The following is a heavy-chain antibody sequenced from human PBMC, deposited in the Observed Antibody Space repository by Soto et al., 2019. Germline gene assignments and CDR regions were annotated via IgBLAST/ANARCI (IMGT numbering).Heavy chain of an antibody. CDR2: MSYDGNSK. CDR1: GFTFSSYS. J-gene: IGHJ4*02. CDR3: ARGRTVRDHDDFDL. V-gene: IGHV3-30-3*01. D-gene: IGHD2-21*01. Sequence: QVQLVESGGGVVQPGRSLRRSCAASGFTFSSYSMHWVRQAPGKGLEWVAAMSYDGNSKYFADSVKGRFTISRDNSKNTLSLQMNSLGAEDSAVYYCARGRTVRDHDDFDLWGQGTLVTVSS.